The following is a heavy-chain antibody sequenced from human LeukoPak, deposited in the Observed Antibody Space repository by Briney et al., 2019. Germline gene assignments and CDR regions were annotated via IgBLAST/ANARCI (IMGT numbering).Heavy chain of an antibody. CDR2: IIPIFGTA. V-gene: IGHV1-69*05. CDR3: GGAARGSSSFDY. Sequence: GASVKVSCKASGGTFSSYAISWVRQAPGQGLEWMGRIIPIFGTANYAQKFQGRVTITTDESTTTAYMELSSLRSEDTAVYHCGGAARGSSSFDYWGQGTLVTVSS. CDR1: GGTFSSYA. J-gene: IGHJ4*02. D-gene: IGHD6-13*01.